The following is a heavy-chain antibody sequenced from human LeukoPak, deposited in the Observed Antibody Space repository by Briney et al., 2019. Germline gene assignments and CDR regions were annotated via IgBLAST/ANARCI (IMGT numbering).Heavy chain of an antibody. J-gene: IGHJ4*02. CDR3: ARSLEQPGGY. CDR1: GFTVSSNY. Sequence: PGGSLRLSCAASGFTVSSNYMNWVRQAPGKGLEWVSSISSSSSYIYYADSVKGRFTISRDNAKNLLYLQMNSLRAEDTAVYYCARSLEQPGGYWGQGTLVSVSS. V-gene: IGHV3-21*01. CDR2: ISSSSSYI. D-gene: IGHD1/OR15-1a*01.